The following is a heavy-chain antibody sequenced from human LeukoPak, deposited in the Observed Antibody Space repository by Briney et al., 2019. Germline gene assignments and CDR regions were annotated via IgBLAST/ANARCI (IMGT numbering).Heavy chain of an antibody. CDR2: FIPIFCTA. V-gene: IGHV1-69*01. CDR3: ARDTCSGGSCYSNYYYYMDV. D-gene: IGHD2-15*01. Sequence: SEKLSCTASGGTFSSYAISWVRQGPGQGLEWRVGFIPIFCTAGYAQNFQGRVTITADESTSTAYMELSSLRSEDTAVYYCARDTCSGGSCYSNYYYYMDVWGKGTTVTVSS. J-gene: IGHJ6*03. CDR1: GGTFSSYA.